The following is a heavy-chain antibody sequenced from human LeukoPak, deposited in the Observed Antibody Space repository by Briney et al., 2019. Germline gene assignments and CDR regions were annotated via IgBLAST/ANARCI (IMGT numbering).Heavy chain of an antibody. J-gene: IGHJ4*02. CDR3: ARDGQSSGYFDY. Sequence: PGGSLRLSCAASGFTVSSNYMSWVRQAPGKRLEWVSVIYSGGSTYYADSVKGRFTISRDNSENTLYLQMNSLRAEDTAVYYCARDGQSSGYFDYWGQGTLVTVSS. CDR1: GFTVSSNY. D-gene: IGHD6-19*01. V-gene: IGHV3-53*01. CDR2: IYSGGST.